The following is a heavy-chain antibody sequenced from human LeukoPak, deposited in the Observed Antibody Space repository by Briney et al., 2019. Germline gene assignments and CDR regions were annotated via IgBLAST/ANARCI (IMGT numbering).Heavy chain of an antibody. V-gene: IGHV1-69*13. D-gene: IGHD2-2*02. CDR2: IIPIFGTA. Sequence: ASVKVSCKASGGTFSSYAISWVRQAPGQGLEWMGGIIPIFGTANYAQKFQGRVTITADESTSTAYMELSSLRSEDTAVYYCARGRFVVVPAAILDYYYYYMDVWGKGTTVTVSS. CDR3: ARGRFVVVPAAILDYYYYYMDV. CDR1: GGTFSSYA. J-gene: IGHJ6*03.